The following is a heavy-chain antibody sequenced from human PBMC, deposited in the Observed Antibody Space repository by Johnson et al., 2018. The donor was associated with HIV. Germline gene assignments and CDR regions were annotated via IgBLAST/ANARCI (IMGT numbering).Heavy chain of an antibody. Sequence: QVQLVESGGGLVKPGGSLRLSCAASGFTFSDYYIHWIRQAPGKGLEWLAFITGRGTAIYADSVKGLFTISRDNSKNTMSLQMNSPRVEDTAVYYCARVRGGRENAFDIWGQGTMVTVSS. CDR2: ITGRGTAI. CDR1: GFTFSDYY. D-gene: IGHD1-26*01. CDR3: ARVRGGRENAFDI. V-gene: IGHV3-11*04. J-gene: IGHJ3*02.